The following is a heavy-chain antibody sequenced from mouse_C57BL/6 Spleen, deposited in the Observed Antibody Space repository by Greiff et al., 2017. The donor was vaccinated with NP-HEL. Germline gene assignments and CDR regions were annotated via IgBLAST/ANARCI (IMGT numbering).Heavy chain of an antibody. V-gene: IGHV5-17*01. CDR1: GFTFSDYG. J-gene: IGHJ2*01. CDR3: ARNYYGSSWDYFDY. CDR2: ISSGSSTI. D-gene: IGHD1-1*01. Sequence: EVQGVESGGGLVKPGGSLKLSCAASGFTFSDYGMHWVRQAPEKGLEWVAYISSGSSTIYYADTVKGRFTISRDNAKNTLFLQMTSLRSEDTDMYYCARNYYGSSWDYFDYWGQGTTLTVSS.